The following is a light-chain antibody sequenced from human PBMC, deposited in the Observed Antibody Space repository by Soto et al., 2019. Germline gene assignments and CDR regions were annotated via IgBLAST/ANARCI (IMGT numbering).Light chain of an antibody. CDR2: EAS. V-gene: IGKV3-11*01. J-gene: IGKJ3*01. CDR3: QQRSNWPLFS. Sequence: EIVLTQSPATLSLSPGERATLSCRASQSVSSYLAWYQQKPGQAPRLLIYEASNRATGIPARFSGSGSGTDFPLTISSLEPKDFAVYYCQQRSNWPLFSFGPGTKVDIK. CDR1: QSVSSY.